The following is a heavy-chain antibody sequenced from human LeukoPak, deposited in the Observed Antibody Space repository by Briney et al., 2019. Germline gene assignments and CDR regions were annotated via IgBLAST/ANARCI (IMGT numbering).Heavy chain of an antibody. D-gene: IGHD3-3*01. CDR1: GGSISSYY. CDR3: AREKVYYDFWSGYSWHDVFDI. J-gene: IGHJ3*02. Sequence: PSETLSLTCTVSGGSISSYYWSWIRQPPGKGLEWIGYIYYSGSTNYNPSLKSRVTISVDTSKNQFSLKLSSVTAADTAVYYCAREKVYYDFWSGYSWHDVFDIWGQGTMVTVSS. V-gene: IGHV4-59*01. CDR2: IYYSGST.